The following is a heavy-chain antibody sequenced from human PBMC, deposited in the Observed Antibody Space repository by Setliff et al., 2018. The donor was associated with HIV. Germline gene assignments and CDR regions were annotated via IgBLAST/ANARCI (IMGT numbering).Heavy chain of an antibody. J-gene: IGHJ4*02. CDR2: VSPNSGGT. Sequence: GASVKVSCKASGYTFTGNYIHWVRQAPGQGLEWVGWVSPNSGGTNYAQKFQGRVTMTRDTSISTAYMELSRLISDDTAVYYCARIGRTEDNALESWGQGTLVTVSS. V-gene: IGHV1-2*02. D-gene: IGHD2-15*01. CDR1: GYTFTGNY. CDR3: ARIGRTEDNALES.